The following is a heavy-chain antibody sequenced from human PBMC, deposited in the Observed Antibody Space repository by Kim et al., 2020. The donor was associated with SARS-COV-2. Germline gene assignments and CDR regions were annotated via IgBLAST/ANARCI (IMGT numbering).Heavy chain of an antibody. V-gene: IGHV3-74*03. Sequence: GGSLRLSCAASGFTFSTYWMHWVRQVPGKGLVWVSRIKSDGSLIQYADSVKDQFTISRDNANNTVYLEMNSLRAEDTAVYYCARRDANYYSGMDVWGQGTTVTVSS. CDR1: GFTFSTYW. J-gene: IGHJ6*02. CDR2: IKSDGSLI. CDR3: ARRDANYYSGMDV.